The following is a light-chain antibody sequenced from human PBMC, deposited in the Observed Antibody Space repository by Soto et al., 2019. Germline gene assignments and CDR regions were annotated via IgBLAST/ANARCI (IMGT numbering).Light chain of an antibody. Sequence: EIVMTQSPATLSVSPGERATLSCRASQSVSSKLAWYQQKPGQAPRLLIYGASTRATGIPARFSGSGSGTEFTLTISSLQSEDFAIYYCQQYNNWPPWTFGQGTKVKSN. V-gene: IGKV3-15*01. CDR2: GAS. CDR1: QSVSSK. J-gene: IGKJ1*01. CDR3: QQYNNWPPWT.